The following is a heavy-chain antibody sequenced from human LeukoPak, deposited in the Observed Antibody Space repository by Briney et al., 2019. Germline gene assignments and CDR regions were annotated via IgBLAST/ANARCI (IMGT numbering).Heavy chain of an antibody. CDR3: ARGRVSAYSGSYGY. CDR1: GGSFSGYY. CDR2: INHSGST. V-gene: IGHV4-34*01. Sequence: RPSETLSLTCAVYGGSFSGYYWSWIRQPPGKGLEWIGEINHSGSTNYNPSLKSRVTISVDTSKNQFSLKLSSVTAADTAVYYCARGRVSAYSGSYGYWGQGTLVTVSS. J-gene: IGHJ4*02. D-gene: IGHD1-26*01.